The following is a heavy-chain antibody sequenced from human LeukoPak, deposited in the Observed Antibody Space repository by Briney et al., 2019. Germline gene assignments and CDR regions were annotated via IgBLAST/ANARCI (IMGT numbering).Heavy chain of an antibody. D-gene: IGHD1-26*01. V-gene: IGHV3-7*01. CDR2: IKQDGSEK. J-gene: IGHJ4*02. Sequence: GGSLRLSCAASGFTLSSYWMSWVRQGPGKGLEWVANIKQDGSEKDHVDSVKGRFTISRDNAKNSLYLQMNSLRVEDTAVYYCARRAASGSRNNYYFDYWGQGTLVTVSS. CDR1: GFTLSSYW. CDR3: ARRAASGSRNNYYFDY.